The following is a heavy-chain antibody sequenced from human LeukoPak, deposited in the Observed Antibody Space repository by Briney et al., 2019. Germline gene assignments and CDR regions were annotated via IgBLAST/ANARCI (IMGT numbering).Heavy chain of an antibody. D-gene: IGHD3-9*01. Sequence: GGSLRLSCAASGFTLNTYTMNWVRQAPGKGLEWVSSITASSTAIYSADSVKGRFTISRDNAKNLLYLQMNSLRAEDTAVYYCARTYYDILTGYNPYFDYWGQGILVTVSS. J-gene: IGHJ4*02. CDR2: ITASSTAI. CDR1: GFTLNTYT. V-gene: IGHV3-21*01. CDR3: ARTYYDILTGYNPYFDY.